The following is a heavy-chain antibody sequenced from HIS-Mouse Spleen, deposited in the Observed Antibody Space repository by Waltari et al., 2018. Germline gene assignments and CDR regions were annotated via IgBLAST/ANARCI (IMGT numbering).Heavy chain of an antibody. CDR2: INPNRGGT. CDR1: GYTFTGYY. D-gene: IGHD1-1*01. J-gene: IGHJ4*02. Sequence: QVQLVQSGAEVKKPGASVKVSCKASGYTFTGYYMHWVRQAPVQGLEWMGWINPNRGGTNYAQKFQGRVTMTRDTSISTAYMELSRLRSDDTAVYYCARDDVAEHFDYWGQGTLVTVSS. V-gene: IGHV1-2*02. CDR3: ARDDVAEHFDY.